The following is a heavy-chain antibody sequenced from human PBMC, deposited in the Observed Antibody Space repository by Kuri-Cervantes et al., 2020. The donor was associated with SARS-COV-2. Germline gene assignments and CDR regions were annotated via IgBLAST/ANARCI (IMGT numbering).Heavy chain of an antibody. J-gene: IGHJ5*02. D-gene: IGHD3-22*01. CDR3: AREPDYDSSGDRGRGWFDP. V-gene: IGHV1-2*04. CDR2: INPNSGGT. CDR1: GYTFTGYY. Sequence: ASVKVSCKASGYTFTGYYMHWVRQAPGQGLEWMGWINPNSGGTNYAQKFQGWVTMTRDTSISTAYMELSRLRSDDTAVYYCAREPDYDSSGDRGRGWFDPWGQGTLVTVSS.